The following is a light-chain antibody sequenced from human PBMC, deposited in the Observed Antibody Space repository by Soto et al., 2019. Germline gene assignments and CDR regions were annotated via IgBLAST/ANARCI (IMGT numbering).Light chain of an antibody. Sequence: QSVLTQPASVSGSPGQSITISCTGTSSDVGANIFVSWYQQHPGKVPKLMIYTVSSRPSGVSQRFSGSKSGNTASLTISGLXAEDEADYYCSSFTTDSTYVFGTGTKV. J-gene: IGLJ1*01. CDR3: SSFTTDSTYV. CDR1: SSDVGANIF. V-gene: IGLV2-14*01. CDR2: TVS.